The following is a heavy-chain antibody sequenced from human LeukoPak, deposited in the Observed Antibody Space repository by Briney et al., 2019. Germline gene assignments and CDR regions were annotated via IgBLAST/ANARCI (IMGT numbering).Heavy chain of an antibody. V-gene: IGHV3-7*05. CDR2: IRQDGSEK. CDR1: GVTFGSYW. Sequence: GSLRLSCVASGVTFGSYWMDWVRQAPGKGLEWVANIRQDGSEKKYVDSVKGRFTISRDNAKNALYLQMNSLRAEDTAVYYCASISYGDYEHWGQGTLVTVSS. CDR3: ASISYGDYEH. J-gene: IGHJ4*02. D-gene: IGHD4-17*01.